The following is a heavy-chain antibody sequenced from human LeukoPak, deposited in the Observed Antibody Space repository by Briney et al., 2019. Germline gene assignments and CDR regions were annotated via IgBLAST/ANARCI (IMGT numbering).Heavy chain of an antibody. CDR3: AGLGAARPSYFDY. CDR1: GGTFSSYA. Sequence: ASVKVSCKASGGTFSSYAISWVRQAPGQGLEWMGGIIPIFGTANYAQKFQGRVTITADDSTSTAYMELSSLRSEDTAVYYCAGLGAARPSYFDYWGQGTLVTVSS. CDR2: IIPIFGTA. V-gene: IGHV1-69*13. J-gene: IGHJ4*02. D-gene: IGHD6-6*01.